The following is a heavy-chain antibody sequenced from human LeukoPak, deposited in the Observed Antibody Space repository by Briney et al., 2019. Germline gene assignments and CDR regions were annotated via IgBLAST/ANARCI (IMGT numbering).Heavy chain of an antibody. CDR2: ISGSGGST. CDR1: EFTFSSYA. CDR3: AKVRDGYPRDGMDV. V-gene: IGHV3-23*01. D-gene: IGHD5-12*01. Sequence: PGGSLRLSCAASEFTFSSYAMSWVRQAPGKGLEWVSAISGSGGSTYYADSVKGRFTISRDNSKNTLYLQMNSLRAEDTAVYYCAKVRDGYPRDGMDVWGQGTTVTVSS. J-gene: IGHJ6*02.